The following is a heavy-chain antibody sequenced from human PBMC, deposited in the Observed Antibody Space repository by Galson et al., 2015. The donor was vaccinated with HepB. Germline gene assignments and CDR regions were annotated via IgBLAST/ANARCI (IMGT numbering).Heavy chain of an antibody. CDR2: ISGSGDVT. CDR1: GFTFSSNA. D-gene: IGHD2-8*01. V-gene: IGHV3-23*01. Sequence: SLRLSCAASGFTFSSNAMGWVRQSPVKGLEWVSSISGSGDVTYYGDSVKGRFTISRDNSKDTLFLQMNSLRAEDTARYYCAKASGDAIIIPVDLFDNWGQGTLVTVSS. CDR3: AKASGDAIIIPVDLFDN. J-gene: IGHJ4*02.